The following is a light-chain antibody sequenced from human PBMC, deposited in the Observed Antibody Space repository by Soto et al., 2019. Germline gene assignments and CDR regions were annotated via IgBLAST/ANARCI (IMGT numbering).Light chain of an antibody. CDR1: ETISSHY. Sequence: PGERATLSCRASETISSHYIAWYQQKPGQAPRLLIFGASTRATGIPDRFSGSWSGTDFTLTISRLEPEDFAVYYCQNFGDSPFTFGPGTKVYIK. CDR2: GAS. CDR3: QNFGDSPFT. V-gene: IGKV3-20*01. J-gene: IGKJ3*01.